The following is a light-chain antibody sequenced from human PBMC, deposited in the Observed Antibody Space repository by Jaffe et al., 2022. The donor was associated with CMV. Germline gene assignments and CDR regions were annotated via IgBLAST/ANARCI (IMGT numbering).Light chain of an antibody. J-gene: IGKJ2*01. CDR3: QHRGSWPPKYT. CDR2: DAV. Sequence: EVVLTQSPATLSLSPGESATLSCRASQNINFNLAWYQQKPGQAPRLLIYDAVNRATGIPATFSGTRSGTNFTLAISGLEPEDFALYYCQHRGSWPPKYTFGRGTNLEIK. CDR1: QNINFN. V-gene: IGKV3-11*01.